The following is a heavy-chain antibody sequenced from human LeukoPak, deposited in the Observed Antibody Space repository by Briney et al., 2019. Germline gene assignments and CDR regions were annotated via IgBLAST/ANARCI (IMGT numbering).Heavy chain of an antibody. CDR3: VRGDWYFES. Sequence: GGSLRLSCATSGFNFSDSRMTWVRQAPGKGLQWVANINRGGTEKHFLDSVEGRFTISRDNAKKSLYLLMNSLRPQDTAVYFCVRGDWYFESWGQGTLVTVSS. CDR2: INRGGTEK. V-gene: IGHV3-7*04. CDR1: GFNFSDSR. D-gene: IGHD2-21*01. J-gene: IGHJ4*02.